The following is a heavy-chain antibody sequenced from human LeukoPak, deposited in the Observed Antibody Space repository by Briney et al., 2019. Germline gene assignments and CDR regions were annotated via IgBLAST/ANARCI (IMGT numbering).Heavy chain of an antibody. CDR3: ARGLGGRYYDILTGYYRGSPPYFDY. J-gene: IGHJ4*02. CDR1: GGSFSGYY. Sequence: SKTLSLTCAVYGGSFSGYYWSWIRQPPGKGLEWVGEINHSGSTNYNPSLKSRVTISVDTSKNQFSLKLSSVTAADTAVYYCARGLGGRYYDILTGYYRGSPPYFDYWGQGTLVTVSS. D-gene: IGHD3-9*01. CDR2: INHSGST. V-gene: IGHV4-34*01.